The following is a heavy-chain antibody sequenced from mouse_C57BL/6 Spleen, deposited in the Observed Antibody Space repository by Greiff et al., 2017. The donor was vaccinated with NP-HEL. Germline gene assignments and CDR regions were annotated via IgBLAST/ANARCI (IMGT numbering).Heavy chain of an antibody. Sequence: EVKVVESGGGLVQSGGSLSLSCAASGFTFTDYYMSWVRQPPGKALEWLGFIRNKANGYTTEYSASVKGRFTISRDNSQSILYLQMNALRAEDSCTYYSARHSHYVRYAMDYWGQGTSVTVSS. CDR1: GFTFTDYY. CDR2: IRNKANGYTT. D-gene: IGHD1-1*02. V-gene: IGHV7-3*01. CDR3: ARHSHYVRYAMDY. J-gene: IGHJ4*01.